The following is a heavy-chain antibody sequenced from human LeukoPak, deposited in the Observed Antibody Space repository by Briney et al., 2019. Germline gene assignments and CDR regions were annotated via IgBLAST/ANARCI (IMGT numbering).Heavy chain of an antibody. CDR2: INHSGST. Sequence: SETLSLTCAVYGGSFSGYYWSWIRQPPGKGLEWIGEINHSGSTNYNPSLKSRVTISVDTSKNQFSLKLSSVTAADTAVYYCARGPIAAMALDIWGQGTMVTVSS. CDR1: GGSFSGYY. CDR3: ARGPIAAMALDI. V-gene: IGHV4-34*01. J-gene: IGHJ3*02. D-gene: IGHD6-6*01.